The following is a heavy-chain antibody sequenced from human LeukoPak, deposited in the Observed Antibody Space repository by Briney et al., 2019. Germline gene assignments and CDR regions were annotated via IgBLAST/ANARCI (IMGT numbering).Heavy chain of an antibody. CDR1: GASISGGTYY. J-gene: IGHJ4*02. V-gene: IGHV4-39*01. CDR3: ARREIAAADPKGHFDY. D-gene: IGHD6-13*01. CDR2: IYYTGST. Sequence: SETLSLTCSVSGASISGGTYYWGWIRQPPGKGLEWIGSIYYTGSTYDNPSLKSRVTISVDTSKNQFSLKLSSVTAADTAVYYCARREIAAADPKGHFDYWGQGTLVTVSS.